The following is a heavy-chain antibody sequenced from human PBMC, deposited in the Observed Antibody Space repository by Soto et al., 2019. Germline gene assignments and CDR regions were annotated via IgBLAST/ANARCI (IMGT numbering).Heavy chain of an antibody. V-gene: IGHV3-48*01. CDR1: GFTFSSYS. CDR2: ISSSSSTI. D-gene: IGHD3-3*01. CDR3: ARDRLRFLEWSTAHDALDI. J-gene: IGHJ3*02. Sequence: GGSLRLSCAASGFTFSSYSMNWVRQAPGKGLEWVSYISSSSSTIYYADSVKGRFTISRDNAKNSLYLQMNSLRAEDTAVYYCARDRLRFLEWSTAHDALDIWGQGTMVTVSS.